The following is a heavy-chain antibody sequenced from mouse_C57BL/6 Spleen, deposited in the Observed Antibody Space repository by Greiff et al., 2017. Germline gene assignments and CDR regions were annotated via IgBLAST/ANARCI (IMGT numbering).Heavy chain of an antibody. J-gene: IGHJ2*01. D-gene: IGHD1-1*01. V-gene: IGHV14-2*01. Sequence: LEWIGRIDPEDGETKYAPKFQGKATITADTSSNTAYLQLSSLTSEDTAVYYCGVITTVVAYYFDYWGQGTTLTVSS. CDR3: GVITTVVAYYFDY. CDR2: IDPEDGET.